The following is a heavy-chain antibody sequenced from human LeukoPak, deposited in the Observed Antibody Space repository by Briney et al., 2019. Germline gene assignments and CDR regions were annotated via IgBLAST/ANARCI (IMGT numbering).Heavy chain of an antibody. CDR2: ISYDGSNK. CDR3: AKDLGFGELFPYFDY. V-gene: IGHV3-30*18. D-gene: IGHD3-10*01. J-gene: IGHJ4*02. CDR1: GFTFSSYG. Sequence: GGSLRLSCAASGFTFSSYGMQWVRQAPGKGLEWVAVISYDGSNKYYADSVKGRFTISRDNSKNTLYLQMNSLRAEDTAVYYCAKDLGFGELFPYFDYWGQGTLVTVSS.